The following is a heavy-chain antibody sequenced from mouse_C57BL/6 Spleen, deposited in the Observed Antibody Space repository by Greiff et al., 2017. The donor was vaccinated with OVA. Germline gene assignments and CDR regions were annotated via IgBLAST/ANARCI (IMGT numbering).Heavy chain of an antibody. J-gene: IGHJ3*01. CDR3: ARYELVLAY. V-gene: IGHV5-4*03. CDR2: ISYGGSYT. CDR1: GFTFSSYA. Sequence: EVMLVESGGGLVKPGGSLKLSCAASGFTFSSYAMSWVRQTPEKRLEWVATISYGGSYTYYQDNVKGRFTISIDNAKNNLYLQMSHLKSEDTAMYYFARYELVLAYWGQGTLVTVSS. D-gene: IGHD2-3*01.